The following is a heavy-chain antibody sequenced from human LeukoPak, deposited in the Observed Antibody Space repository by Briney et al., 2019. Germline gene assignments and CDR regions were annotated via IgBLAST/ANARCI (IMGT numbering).Heavy chain of an antibody. J-gene: IGHJ6*03. CDR3: TRAPEVYYYDSSGSYYYYYYMDV. V-gene: IGHV3-49*04. D-gene: IGHD3-22*01. CDR2: IRSKAYGGTT. Sequence: GGSLRLSCTASGFTFGDYAMSWVRQAPGKGLEWVGFIRSKAYGGTTEYAASVKGRFTISRDDSKSIAYLQMNSLKTEDTAVYYCTRAPEVYYYDSSGSYYYYYYMDVWGKGTTVTISS. CDR1: GFTFGDYA.